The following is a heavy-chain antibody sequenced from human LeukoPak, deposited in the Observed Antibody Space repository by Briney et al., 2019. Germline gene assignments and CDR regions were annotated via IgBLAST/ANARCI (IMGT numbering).Heavy chain of an antibody. CDR3: ARDPGDSDGWYYFDC. V-gene: IGHV3-7*01. Sequence: PGGSLRLSCAVSGFSANNYWMSWVRQGPGKGLEWVASIKQDGSEKYYVDSVKGRFTISRGNAKNSLYLQMNSLGVEDTAVYYCARDPGDSDGWYYFDCWGQGTLVTVSS. J-gene: IGHJ4*02. CDR1: GFSANNYW. CDR2: IKQDGSEK. D-gene: IGHD6-19*01.